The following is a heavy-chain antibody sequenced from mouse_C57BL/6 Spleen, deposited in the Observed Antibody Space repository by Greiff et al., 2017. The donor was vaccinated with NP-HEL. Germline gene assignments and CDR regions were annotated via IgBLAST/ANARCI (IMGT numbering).Heavy chain of an antibody. J-gene: IGHJ2*01. D-gene: IGHD2-9*01. V-gene: IGHV1-80*01. CDR2: IYPGDGDT. Sequence: VQLQQSGAELVKPGASVKISCKASGYAFSSYWMNWVKQRPGKGLEWIGQIYPGDGDTNYNGKFKGKATLTADKSSSTAYMQLSSLTSEDSAVYFCAAGASYGYDDYWGQGTTLTVSS. CDR1: GYAFSSYW. CDR3: AAGASYGYDDY.